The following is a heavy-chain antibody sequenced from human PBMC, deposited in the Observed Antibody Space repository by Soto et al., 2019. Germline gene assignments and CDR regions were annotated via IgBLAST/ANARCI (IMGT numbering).Heavy chain of an antibody. CDR1: GGSVNSGGYH. V-gene: IGHV4-31*03. J-gene: IGHJ6*02. D-gene: IGHD1-1*01. CDR3: ARDPMKNWNYYGLDL. CDR2: IYYSGST. Sequence: SETLSLTCTVSGGSVNSGGYHWSWIRQHPGKGLEWIGDIYYSGSTYYNPSLKSRVTISIDTSTNHFSLHLSALTAADTAVYYCARDPMKNWNYYGLDLWGQGTTVTVSS.